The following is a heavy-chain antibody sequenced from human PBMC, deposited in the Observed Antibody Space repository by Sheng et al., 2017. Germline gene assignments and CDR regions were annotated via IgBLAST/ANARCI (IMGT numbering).Heavy chain of an antibody. CDR3: ARAGYCSSTSCYAGVDY. CDR1: GGTFSSYA. D-gene: IGHD2-2*01. V-gene: IGHV1-69*04. J-gene: IGHJ4*02. Sequence: QVQLVQSGAEVKKPGSSVKVSCKASGGTFSSYAISWVRQAPGQGLEWMGGIIPILGIANYAQKFQGRVTITADKSTSTAYMELSSLRSEDTAVYYCARAGYCSSTSCYAGVDYWGQGTLVTVSS. CDR2: IIPILGIA.